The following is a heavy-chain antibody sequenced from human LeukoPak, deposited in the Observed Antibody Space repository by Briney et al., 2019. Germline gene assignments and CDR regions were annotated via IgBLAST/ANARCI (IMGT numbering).Heavy chain of an antibody. CDR1: GGSIGSGDYY. CDR2: IYYSGNT. V-gene: IGHV4-39*01. CDR3: ARQPALTHSHLDY. J-gene: IGHJ4*02. Sequence: SETLSLTCTVSGGSIGSGDYYWSWIRQPPGEGLQRIGSIYYSGNTYYNSSLKSRVTISVDTSTSQFSLRLSSVTAADTAVYYCARQPALTHSHLDYWGQGTLVTVSS.